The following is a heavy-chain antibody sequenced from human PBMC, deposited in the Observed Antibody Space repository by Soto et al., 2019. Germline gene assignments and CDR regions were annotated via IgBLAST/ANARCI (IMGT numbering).Heavy chain of an antibody. V-gene: IGHV3-33*01. CDR2: IWYDGSNK. CDR1: GFTFSSYG. Sequence: GGSLRLSCAASGFTFSSYGMHWVRQAPGKGLEWVAVIWYDGSNKYYADSVKGRFTISRDNSKNTLYLQMNSLRAEDTAVYYCARDHDPAGEQWLVRHYYYYMDVWGKGTTVTVSS. CDR3: ARDHDPAGEQWLVRHYYYYMDV. D-gene: IGHD6-19*01. J-gene: IGHJ6*03.